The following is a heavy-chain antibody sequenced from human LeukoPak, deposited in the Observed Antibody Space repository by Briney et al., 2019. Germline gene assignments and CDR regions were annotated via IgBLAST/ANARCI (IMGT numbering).Heavy chain of an antibody. D-gene: IGHD1-26*01. J-gene: IGHJ3*02. CDR1: GYTFSDYY. V-gene: IGHV1-2*02. CDR3: ARPIRGSYVEDAFDM. CDR2: INPSSGGT. Sequence: ASVKVSCKTSGYTFSDYYLHWVRQAPGQGLEWMVWINPSSGGTKYEQKFQGRVTMTRDTSISTVYMELSRLRSDDTAVYYCARPIRGSYVEDAFDMWGQGTMVTVSA.